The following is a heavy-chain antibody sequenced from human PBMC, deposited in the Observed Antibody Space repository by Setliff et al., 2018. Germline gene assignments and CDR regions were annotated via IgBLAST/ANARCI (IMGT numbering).Heavy chain of an antibody. CDR3: ARLPNYVWGSPVDY. Sequence: PSETLSLTCTVPGDSISSFSYYWGWIRQPPGKGLEWIGTIYDSGRTFYNPSLKSRVTISVDTSKNQFSLTLSSVTAADTAVYYCARLPNYVWGSPVDYWGQGTLVTVPQ. CDR1: GDSISSFSYY. J-gene: IGHJ4*02. V-gene: IGHV4-39*01. CDR2: IYDSGRT. D-gene: IGHD3-16*01.